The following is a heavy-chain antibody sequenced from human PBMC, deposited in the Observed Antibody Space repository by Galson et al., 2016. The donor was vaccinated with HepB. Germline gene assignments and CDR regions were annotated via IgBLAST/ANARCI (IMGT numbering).Heavy chain of an antibody. J-gene: IGHJ3*02. Sequence: SLRLSCAASGFTLDHYAMHWVRQAPGKGLEWVSGISWNSGSIGYADSVKGRFTISRDNAKNSLYLQMNSLRAGDTALYYCAKDSGAYYYDSSVYCRNAFDMWGQGTVVTVSS. CDR1: GFTLDHYA. CDR2: ISWNSGSI. CDR3: AKDSGAYYYDSSVYCRNAFDM. D-gene: IGHD3-22*01. V-gene: IGHV3-9*01.